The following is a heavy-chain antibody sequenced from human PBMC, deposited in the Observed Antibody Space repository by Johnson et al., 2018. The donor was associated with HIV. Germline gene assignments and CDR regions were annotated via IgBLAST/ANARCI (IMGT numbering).Heavy chain of an antibody. J-gene: IGHJ3*02. Sequence: DGGNKYYADSVKGRFTISRDNSKNTLYLQMNSLRAEDTAVYYCASGAAAAPDAFDIWGQGTMVTVSS. D-gene: IGHD6-13*01. CDR2: DGGNK. V-gene: IGHV3-30*01. CDR3: ASGAAAAPDAFDI.